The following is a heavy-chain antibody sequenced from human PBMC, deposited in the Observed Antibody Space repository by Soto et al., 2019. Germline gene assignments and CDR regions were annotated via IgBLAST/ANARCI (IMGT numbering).Heavy chain of an antibody. Sequence: QVQLVQSGPEVEKPGASVKVSCKTSGYTFTSYGISWVRQAPGQGLEGMGWISTDKGKTNYAQKFQGRVTMTTDTSTSTAYMELRSLTSDDTAVYYCASRSPGFDYWGQGTLVTVS. CDR2: ISTDKGKT. CDR3: ASRSPGFDY. J-gene: IGHJ4*02. CDR1: GYTFTSYG. V-gene: IGHV1-18*01.